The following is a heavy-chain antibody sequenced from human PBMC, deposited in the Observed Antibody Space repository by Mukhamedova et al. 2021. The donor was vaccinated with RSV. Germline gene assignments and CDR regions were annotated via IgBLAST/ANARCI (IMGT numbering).Heavy chain of an antibody. CDR3: TTDWAQTVAATIGLDY. V-gene: IGHV3-15*01. D-gene: IGHD2-2*02. Sequence: DYAAPVKGRFIISRDDSKNTLYLQMDSLKTEDTAVYYCTTDWAQTVAATIGLDYWGQGTLVTASS. J-gene: IGHJ4*02.